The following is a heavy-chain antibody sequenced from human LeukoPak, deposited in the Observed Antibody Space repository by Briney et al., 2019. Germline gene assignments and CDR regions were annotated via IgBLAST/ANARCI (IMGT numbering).Heavy chain of an antibody. D-gene: IGHD3-22*01. V-gene: IGHV3-74*01. CDR2: INSDGSSR. J-gene: IGHJ6*03. CDR3: ATTINYYDRVERYYYYMDV. CDR1: GFTFSNYW. Sequence: GRSLRLSCAASGFTFSNYWMHWVRQAPGKGLVWVSRINSDGSSRNYADSVKGRFTISRDNAKNTVYLQMNSLRAEDTAVYYCATTINYYDRVERYYYYMDVWGKGTTVTVSS.